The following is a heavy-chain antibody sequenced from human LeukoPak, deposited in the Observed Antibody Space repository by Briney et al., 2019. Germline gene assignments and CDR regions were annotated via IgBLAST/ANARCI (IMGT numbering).Heavy chain of an antibody. CDR1: GGSISSSSYY. V-gene: IGHV4-39*01. CDR3: ARGGYDTAMVTPWFDP. J-gene: IGHJ5*02. Sequence: KPSETLSLTCTVSGGSISSSSYYWGWIRQPPGKGLEWIGSIYYSGSTYYNPSLKSRVTISVDTSKNQFSLKLSSVTAADTAVYYCARGGYDTAMVTPWFDPWGQGTLVTVSS. CDR2: IYYSGST. D-gene: IGHD5-18*01.